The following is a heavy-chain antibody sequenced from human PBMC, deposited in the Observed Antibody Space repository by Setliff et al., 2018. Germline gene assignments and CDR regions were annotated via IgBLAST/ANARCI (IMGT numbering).Heavy chain of an antibody. J-gene: IGHJ4*02. CDR1: GGSINSGSYF. V-gene: IGHV4-39*07. CDR2: IYDSGTT. CDR3: ARAPRYFDPTGSYFDF. D-gene: IGHD3-22*01. Sequence: PSETLSLTCTVSGGSINSGSYFWAWIRQSPGKGLEWIGTIYDSGTTYYNPSLKSRVTISVDTSKNQFSLKLTSVTAADTAVYYCARAPRYFDPTGSYFDFWGQGTLVTVSS.